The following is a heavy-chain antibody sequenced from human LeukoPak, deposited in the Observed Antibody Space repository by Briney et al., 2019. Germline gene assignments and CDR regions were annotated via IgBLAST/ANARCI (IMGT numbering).Heavy chain of an antibody. V-gene: IGHV1-8*01. CDR3: ARGPIYHRSGGYPNYYFDY. J-gene: IGHJ4*02. CDR2: MNPNSGVT. CDR1: GYTFTSYD. Sequence: ASVKVSCKASGYTFTSYDINWVRQASGQGLEWMGWMNPNSGVTGYAQKFQGRVSMTRDTSISTAYMELSSLRSEDTAVYYCARGPIYHRSGGYPNYYFDYWGQGTRVTVSS. D-gene: IGHD1-26*01.